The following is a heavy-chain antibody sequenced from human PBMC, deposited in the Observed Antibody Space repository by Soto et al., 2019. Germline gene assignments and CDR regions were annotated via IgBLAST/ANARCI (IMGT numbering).Heavy chain of an antibody. CDR1: GFSFSSNA. V-gene: IGHV3-23*01. CDR2: ISASGAST. CDR3: AKANSGSSSNHTLDY. D-gene: IGHD7-27*01. Sequence: EVQLLESGGGLVQPGGSLRLACAASGFSFSSNAMSWVRQAPGKGLEWVSAISASGASTYYADSVKGRFTISRDTSKNTLYLQMNSLRAEDTAVYHCAKANSGSSSNHTLDYWGQGTLVTVSS. J-gene: IGHJ4*02.